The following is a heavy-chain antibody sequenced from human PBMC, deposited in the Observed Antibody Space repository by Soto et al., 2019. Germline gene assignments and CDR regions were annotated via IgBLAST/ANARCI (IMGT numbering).Heavy chain of an antibody. CDR2: ISGSGGST. D-gene: IGHD3-22*01. CDR1: GFTFSSYA. J-gene: IGHJ4*02. CDR3: ARGVRVETYYYDSSGYYPDY. Sequence: GSLRLSCAASGFTFSSYAMSWVRQAPGKGLEWVSAISGSGGSTYYADSVKGRFTISRDNSKNTLYLQMNSLRAEDTAVYYCARGVRVETYYYDSSGYYPDYWGQGTLVTVSS. V-gene: IGHV3-23*01.